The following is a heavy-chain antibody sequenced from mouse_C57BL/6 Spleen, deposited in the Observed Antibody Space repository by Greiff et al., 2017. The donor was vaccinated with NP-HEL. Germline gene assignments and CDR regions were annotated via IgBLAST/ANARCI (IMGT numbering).Heavy chain of an antibody. V-gene: IGHV2-2*01. Sequence: QVQLKQSGPGLVQPSQSLSITCTVSGFSLTSYGVHWVRQSPGKGLEWLGVIWSGGSTDYNAAFISRLSISKDNSNSQVFFKMNSLQADYTAIYYCARRSSNYPLYYAMDYWGQGTSVTVSS. J-gene: IGHJ4*01. CDR1: GFSLTSYG. CDR3: ARRSSNYPLYYAMDY. CDR2: IWSGGST. D-gene: IGHD2-5*01.